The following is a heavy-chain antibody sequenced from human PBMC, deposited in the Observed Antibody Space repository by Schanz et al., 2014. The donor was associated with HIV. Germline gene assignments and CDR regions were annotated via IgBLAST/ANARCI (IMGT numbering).Heavy chain of an antibody. V-gene: IGHV3-9*01. CDR2: ISWNSGSI. CDR3: AKDRGGGSGMVTNYYYGMDV. Sequence: EVQLVESGGDLVQPGRSLRLSCAASGFTFDDYAMHWVRQVPGKGLEWVSGISWNSGSIGYGDSVKGRFTISRDNAKNSLYLQMNNLRTEDTALYYCAKDRGGGSGMVTNYYYGMDVRGQGTTVTVSS. D-gene: IGHD5-18*01. J-gene: IGHJ6*02. CDR1: GFTFDDYA.